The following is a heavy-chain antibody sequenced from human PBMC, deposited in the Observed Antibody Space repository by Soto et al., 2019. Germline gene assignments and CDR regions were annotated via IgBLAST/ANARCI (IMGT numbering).Heavy chain of an antibody. J-gene: IGHJ6*02. CDR3: AKDVLRFLEWLAFYGMDV. CDR2: ISYDGSNK. V-gene: IGHV3-30*18. CDR1: GFTFSSYG. D-gene: IGHD3-3*01. Sequence: GGSLRLSCAASGFTFSSYGMHWVRQAPGKGLEWVAVISYDGSNKYYADSVKGRFTISRDNSKNTLYPQMNSLRAEDTAVYYCAKDVLRFLEWLAFYGMDVWGQGTTVTVSS.